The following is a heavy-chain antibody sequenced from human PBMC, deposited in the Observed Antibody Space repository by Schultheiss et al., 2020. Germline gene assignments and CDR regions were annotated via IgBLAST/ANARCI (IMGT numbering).Heavy chain of an antibody. CDR1: GFTFSTYA. J-gene: IGHJ4*02. D-gene: IGHD1-26*01. CDR3: ARDRVEWGLYHFDS. CDR2: VTSGGTT. V-gene: IGHV3-23*01. Sequence: GGSLRLSCAASGFTFSTYAMSWVRQAPGKGLEWVSTVTSGGTTYNADSVKGQFTISRDNAKNSLYLQVNSLRDEDTAVYYCARDRVEWGLYHFDSWGQGNLGTVSS.